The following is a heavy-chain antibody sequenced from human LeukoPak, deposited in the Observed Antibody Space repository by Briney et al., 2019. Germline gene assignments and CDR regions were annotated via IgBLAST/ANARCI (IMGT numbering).Heavy chain of an antibody. D-gene: IGHD3-10*01. V-gene: IGHV4-59*01. J-gene: IGHJ4*02. CDR2: IYYSGST. CDR1: DGSISTYF. CDR3: ARAVHYSGTSDQYTGGWYYFDF. Sequence: SETLSLTCTVSDGSISTYFWSWIRQPPGKGLEWIGYIYYSGSTNYNPSLKCRVTISVDTSKNQFSLKLSSVTAADTAVYYCARAVHYSGTSDQYTGGWYYFDFWGQGTRVTVSS.